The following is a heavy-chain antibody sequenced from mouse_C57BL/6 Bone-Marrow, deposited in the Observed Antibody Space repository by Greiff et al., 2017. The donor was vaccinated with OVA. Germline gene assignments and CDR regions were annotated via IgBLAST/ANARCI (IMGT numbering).Heavy chain of an antibody. Sequence: EVKLEESGGDLVKPGGSLKLSCAASGFTFSSYGMSWVRQTPDKRLEWVATISSGGSYTYYPDSVKGRFTISRDNAKNTLYLQMSSLKSEDTAMYYCARPAYYYGSSFLDYWGQGTTLTVSS. J-gene: IGHJ2*01. V-gene: IGHV5-6*02. CDR1: GFTFSSYG. CDR2: ISSGGSYT. D-gene: IGHD1-1*01. CDR3: ARPAYYYGSSFLDY.